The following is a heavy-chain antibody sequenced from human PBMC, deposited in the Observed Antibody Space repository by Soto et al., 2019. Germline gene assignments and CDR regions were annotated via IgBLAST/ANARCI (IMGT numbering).Heavy chain of an antibody. CDR2: ISGSGNTI. CDR3: AREQWLADPFDF. J-gene: IGHJ3*01. CDR1: GFTFSSFE. V-gene: IGHV3-48*03. Sequence: DVLLVESGGGLVQPGGSLRLSCAVSGFTFSSFEMNWVRQAPGKGLEWLSYISGSGNTIYYADSVKGRVTISRDNANNSLNLQMNSLRAEDSAVYYCAREQWLADPFDFWGQGTVVTVSS. D-gene: IGHD6-19*01.